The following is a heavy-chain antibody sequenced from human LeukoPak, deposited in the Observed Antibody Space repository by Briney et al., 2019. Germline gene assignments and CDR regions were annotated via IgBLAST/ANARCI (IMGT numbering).Heavy chain of an antibody. D-gene: IGHD3-10*01. Sequence: GGSLRLSCAASGFTFSDYYMSWIRQAPGKGLEWVSYISSSRSYTNYADSVKGRFTISRDNAKNSLYLQMNSLRAEDTAVYYCASHPMVRGVFSFWGQGTLVTVSS. J-gene: IGHJ4*02. V-gene: IGHV3-11*06. CDR2: ISSSRSYT. CDR1: GFTFSDYY. CDR3: ASHPMVRGVFSF.